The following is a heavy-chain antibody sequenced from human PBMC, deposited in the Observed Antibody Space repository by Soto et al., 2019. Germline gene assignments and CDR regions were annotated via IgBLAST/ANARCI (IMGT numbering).Heavy chain of an antibody. V-gene: IGHV3-30-3*01. Sequence: QVQLVESGGGVVQPGRSLRLSCAASGFTFSSYAMHWVRQAPGKGLEGVAVISYDGSNKYYADSVKGRFTISRDNSKNTLYLQMNSLRAEDTAVYYCARDPPRTVVTPFPVDYFDYWGQGTLVTVSS. CDR2: ISYDGSNK. CDR1: GFTFSSYA. D-gene: IGHD2-21*02. J-gene: IGHJ4*02. CDR3: ARDPPRTVVTPFPVDYFDY.